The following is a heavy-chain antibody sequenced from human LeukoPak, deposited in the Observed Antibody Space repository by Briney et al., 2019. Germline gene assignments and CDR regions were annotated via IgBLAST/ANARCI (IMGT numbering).Heavy chain of an antibody. CDR3: TTRYYYDTQSEWYFDY. CDR2: ISSSSSTI. D-gene: IGHD3-22*01. Sequence: GGSLRLSCAASGFTFSSYSMNWVRQAPGKGLEWVSYISSSSSTIYYADSVKGRFTISRDNAKNSLYLQMNSLKTEDTAVYYCTTRYYYDTQSEWYFDYWGQGTLVTVSS. V-gene: IGHV3-48*01. CDR1: GFTFSSYS. J-gene: IGHJ4*02.